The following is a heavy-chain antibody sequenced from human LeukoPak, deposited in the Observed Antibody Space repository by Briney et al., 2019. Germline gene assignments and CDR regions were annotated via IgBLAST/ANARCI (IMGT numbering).Heavy chain of an antibody. CDR2: MNPNSGNT. D-gene: IGHD6-19*01. CDR1: GYTFTSYD. J-gene: IGHJ4*02. Sequence: GASVTVSFTASGYTFTSYDINWVRQALGQGLEWRGWMNPNSGNTGYAQKFQGRVTMTRNTSISTAYMELSSLRSEDTAVYYCARPKYSSGWYPDYWGQGTLVTVSS. V-gene: IGHV1-8*01. CDR3: ARPKYSSGWYPDY.